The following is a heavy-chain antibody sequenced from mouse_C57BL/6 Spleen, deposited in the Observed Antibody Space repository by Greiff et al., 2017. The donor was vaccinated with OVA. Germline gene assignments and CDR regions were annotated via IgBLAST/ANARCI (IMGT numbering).Heavy chain of an antibody. Sequence: VQLQQSGAELVRPGASVTLSCKASGYTFTDYEMHWVKQTPVHGLEWIGAIDPETGGTAYNQKFKGKAILTADKSSSTAYMELRSLTSEDSAVYYCTREYSGSRGGYWGQGTTLTVSS. J-gene: IGHJ2*01. V-gene: IGHV1-15*01. CDR2: IDPETGGT. D-gene: IGHD1-1*01. CDR1: GYTFTDYE. CDR3: TREYSGSRGGY.